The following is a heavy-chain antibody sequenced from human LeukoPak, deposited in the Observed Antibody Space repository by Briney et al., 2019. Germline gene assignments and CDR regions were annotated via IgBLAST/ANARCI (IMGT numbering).Heavy chain of an antibody. V-gene: IGHV4-59*01. J-gene: IGHJ4*02. D-gene: IGHD2-21*01. CDR1: GGSISRYY. Sequence: SETLSLTCTVSGGSISRYYWSWIRHPPGEGLEWIGYIYYSGSTNYNPFLKSRVNISVDTSKNQFSLKLSSVTAADTAVYYCASPNAYCGGDCYGYWGQGTLVTVSS. CDR2: IYYSGST. CDR3: ASPNAYCGGDCYGY.